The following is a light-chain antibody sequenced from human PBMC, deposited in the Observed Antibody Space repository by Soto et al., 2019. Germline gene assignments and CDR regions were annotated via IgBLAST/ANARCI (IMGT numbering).Light chain of an antibody. V-gene: IGLV1-44*01. J-gene: IGLJ1*01. CDR2: ANN. CDR3: AAWDDSLNGYV. CDR1: SSNIGSNT. Sequence: QSLLTQPPSASGTPGQRVTISCSGSSSNIGSNTVNWYQQLPGTAPKLLIHANNQRPSGVPDRFSGSKSGTSASLAISWLQSEEADYYCAAWDDSLNGYVFGTGTKVTVL.